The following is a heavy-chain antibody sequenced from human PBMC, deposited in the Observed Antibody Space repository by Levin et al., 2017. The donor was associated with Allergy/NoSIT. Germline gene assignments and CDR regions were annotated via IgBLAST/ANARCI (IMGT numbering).Heavy chain of an antibody. CDR3: ARDLKPRLLPYNWFAR. Sequence: GGSLRLSCAASGFTFSSYTMNSVRQAPGKGLEWVSAISSSSSYKYYADSMKGRFTISRDNAKNSLYLQMNSLRAEDTAVYYCARDLKPRLLPYNWFARWGKGTLVTASS. CDR2: ISSSSSYK. J-gene: IGHJ5*02. V-gene: IGHV3-21*01. CDR1: GFTFSSYT.